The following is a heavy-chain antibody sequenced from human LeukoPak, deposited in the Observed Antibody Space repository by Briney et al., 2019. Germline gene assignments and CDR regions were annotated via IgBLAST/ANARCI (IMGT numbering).Heavy chain of an antibody. CDR3: AKDRYGSGSYYYTPHFDY. D-gene: IGHD3-10*01. CDR2: IKQDGSEK. CDR1: GFTFSSYW. V-gene: IGHV3-7*01. Sequence: GGSLRLSCAASGFTFSSYWMSWVRQAPGKGLEWVANIKQDGSEKYYVDSVKGRFTISIDNAKNSLYLQMNSLRAEDTAVYYCAKDRYGSGSYYYTPHFDYWGQGTLVTVSS. J-gene: IGHJ4*02.